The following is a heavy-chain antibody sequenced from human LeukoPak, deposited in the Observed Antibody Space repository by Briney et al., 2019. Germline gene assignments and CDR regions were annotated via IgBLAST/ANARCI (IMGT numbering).Heavy chain of an antibody. V-gene: IGHV4-4*08. CDR1: GFTFSNNG. J-gene: IGHJ6*03. D-gene: IGHD3-3*01. CDR2: IHTSGNT. CDR3: ARGGRAYDFTRYYYMDV. Sequence: GSLRLSCAASGFTFSNNGMSWVRQAPGKGLEWIGHIHTSGNTNYNSSLKSRVTISVDTSKNQFSLKLNSVTAADTAVYYCARGGRAYDFTRYYYMDVWGKGTTVTVSS.